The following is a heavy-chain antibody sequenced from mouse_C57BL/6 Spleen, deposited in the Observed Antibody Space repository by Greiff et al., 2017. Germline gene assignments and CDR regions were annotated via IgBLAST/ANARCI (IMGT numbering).Heavy chain of an antibody. CDR2: IDPSDSYT. Sequence: QVQLKESGAELVKPGASVKLSCKASGYTFTSYWMQWVKQRPGQGLEWIGEIDPSDSYTNYNQKFKGKATLTVDTSSSTAYMQLSSLTSEDSAVYYCARSTHYYYAMDYWGQGTSVTVSS. CDR1: GYTFTSYW. CDR3: ARSTHYYYAMDY. J-gene: IGHJ4*01. V-gene: IGHV1-50*01.